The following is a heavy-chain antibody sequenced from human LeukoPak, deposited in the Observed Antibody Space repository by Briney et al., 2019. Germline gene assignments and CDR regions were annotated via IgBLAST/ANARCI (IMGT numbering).Heavy chain of an antibody. CDR1: GGSFSGYY. Sequence: SETLSLTCAVYGGSFSGYYWSWIRQPPGKGLEWIGEINHSGSTNYNPSLKSRVTISVDTSKNQFSLKLSSVTAADTAAYYCAEGPGIFDYWGQGTLVTVSS. CDR3: AEGPGIFDY. CDR2: INHSGST. V-gene: IGHV4-34*01. J-gene: IGHJ4*02.